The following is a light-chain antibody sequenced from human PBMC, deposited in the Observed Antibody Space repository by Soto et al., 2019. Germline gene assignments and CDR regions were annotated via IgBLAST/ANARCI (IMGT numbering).Light chain of an antibody. CDR3: QQYNSYSALT. J-gene: IGKJ4*01. Sequence: DIQMTQSPSSVSASVGDRVTITCRASQAISSWLAWYQQKPGKAPKLLIYAASSLQSGVPSRFSGSGSGTEFTLTISSLQPDDFATYYCQQYNSYSALTFGGGTKVEIK. CDR1: QAISSW. CDR2: AAS. V-gene: IGKV1D-16*01.